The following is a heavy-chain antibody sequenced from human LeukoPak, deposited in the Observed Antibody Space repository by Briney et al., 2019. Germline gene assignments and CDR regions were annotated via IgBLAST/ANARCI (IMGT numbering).Heavy chain of an antibody. CDR3: ARLTGTELLDPRDNWCDP. Sequence: GESLKISCKGSGYSFTSYWIGWVRQMPGKGLEWMGIIYPGDSDTRYSPSFQGQVNISADKSISTAYLQWSCLKASDTAMYYCARLTGTELLDPRDNWCDPWGQGTLVTVSS. CDR1: GYSFTSYW. J-gene: IGHJ5*02. CDR2: IYPGDSDT. V-gene: IGHV5-51*01. D-gene: IGHD3-10*01.